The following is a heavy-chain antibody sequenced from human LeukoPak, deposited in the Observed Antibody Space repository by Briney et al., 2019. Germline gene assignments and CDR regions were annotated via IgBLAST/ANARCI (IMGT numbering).Heavy chain of an antibody. CDR2: ISSDGSNT. CDR3: ARQNRDFDY. V-gene: IGHV3-74*01. D-gene: IGHD1-14*01. CDR1: GFTFSSYS. J-gene: IGHJ4*02. Sequence: PGGSLRLSCAASGFTFSSYSMHWVRQAPGKGLVWVSRISSDGSNTNYADSVKGRFTISRDNAKNTLYLQMSSLRAEDTALYYCARQNRDFDYWGQGTLVTVSS.